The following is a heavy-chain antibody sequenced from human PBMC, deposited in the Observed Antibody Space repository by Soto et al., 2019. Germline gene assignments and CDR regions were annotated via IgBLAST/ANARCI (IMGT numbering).Heavy chain of an antibody. CDR3: VRRYDPYYFDY. J-gene: IGHJ4*02. CDR2: VYGSDDK. V-gene: IGHV2-5*04. CDR1: GSSLTTSAVA. Sequence: SCPTLVNPTQTLTLTCTFSGSSLTTSAVAVGWIRQPPGRALEWLAIVYGSDDKFYSPSLRTRLTITKDNSKNQVVLTLTDMDPVDTGTYFCVRRYDPYYFDYWGQGTLVTVSS. D-gene: IGHD1-1*01.